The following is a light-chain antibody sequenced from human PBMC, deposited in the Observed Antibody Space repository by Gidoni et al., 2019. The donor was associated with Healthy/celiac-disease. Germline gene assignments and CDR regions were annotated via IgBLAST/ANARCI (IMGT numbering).Light chain of an antibody. CDR2: AAS. V-gene: IGKV1-39*01. CDR1: QTISSY. CDR3: QQSHSTPALT. Sequence: DIQMTQSPSSLSASVGDRVTITGRASQTISSYLNWYQQKPGKAPKLLIYAASSLQSGAPSRFSGSGSGTDFTLTISSLQPEDFASYYCQQSHSTPALTFGGGTKVEIK. J-gene: IGKJ4*01.